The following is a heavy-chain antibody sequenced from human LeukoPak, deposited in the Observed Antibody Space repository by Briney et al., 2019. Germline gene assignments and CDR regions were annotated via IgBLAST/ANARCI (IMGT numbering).Heavy chain of an antibody. CDR2: ISSSSSTI. D-gene: IGHD3-10*01. J-gene: IGHJ5*02. CDR3: ASFGRYYGWGERNWFDP. Sequence: GGSLRLSCAASGFTFSSYSMNWVRQAPGKGLEWVSYISSSSSTIYYADSVKGRFTISRDNAKNSLYLQMNSLRAEDTAVYYCASFGRYYGWGERNWFDPGAQGTLVTVSS. CDR1: GFTFSSYS. V-gene: IGHV3-48*01.